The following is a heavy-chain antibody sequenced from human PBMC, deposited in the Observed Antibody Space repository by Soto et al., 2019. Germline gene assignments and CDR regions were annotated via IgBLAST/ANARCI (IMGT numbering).Heavy chain of an antibody. CDR3: ASRLATVTTYYYYGMDV. V-gene: IGHV5-10-1*01. D-gene: IGHD4-17*01. CDR1: GYSFTSYW. CDR2: IDPSDSYT. Sequence: GESLKISCNGSGYSFTSYWIGWVRQMPWKGLEWMGRIDPSDSYTNYSPSFQGHVTISADKSISTAYLQWSSLKASDTAMYYCASRLATVTTYYYYGMDVWGQGTTVTVSS. J-gene: IGHJ6*02.